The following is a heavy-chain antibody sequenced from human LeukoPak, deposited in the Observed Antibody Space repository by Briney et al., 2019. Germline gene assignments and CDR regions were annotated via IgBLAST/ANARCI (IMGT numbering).Heavy chain of an antibody. Sequence: PSETLSLTCTVSGGSISSSSYYWGWIRQPPGKGLEWIGSIYYSGSTYHNPSLKSRVTISVDTSKNQFSLKLSSVTAADTAVYYCARGPGAGGSSGTDYWGQGTLVTVSS. CDR2: IYYSGST. V-gene: IGHV4-39*01. J-gene: IGHJ4*02. D-gene: IGHD3-10*01. CDR1: GGSISSSSYY. CDR3: ARGPGAGGSSGTDY.